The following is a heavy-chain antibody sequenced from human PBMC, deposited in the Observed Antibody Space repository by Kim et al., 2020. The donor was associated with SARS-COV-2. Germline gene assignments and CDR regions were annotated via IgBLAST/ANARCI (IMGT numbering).Heavy chain of an antibody. CDR1: GGSISSSSYY. CDR3: ASWCGGSCPLGY. J-gene: IGHJ4*02. V-gene: IGHV4-39*01. D-gene: IGHD2-15*01. CDR2: IYYSGST. Sequence: SETLSLTCTVSGGSISSSSYYWGWIRQPPGKGLEWIGSIYYSGSTYYNPSLKSRVTISVDTSKNQFSLKLSSVTAADTAVYYCASWCGGSCPLGYWGQGTLVTVSS.